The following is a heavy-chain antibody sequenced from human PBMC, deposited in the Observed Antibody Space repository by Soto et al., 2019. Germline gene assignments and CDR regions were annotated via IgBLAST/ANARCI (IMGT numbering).Heavy chain of an antibody. CDR1: EDAFTNYI. D-gene: IGHD1-26*01. J-gene: IGHJ4*02. CDR3: ARGRDQPPVGLYFDS. CDR2: IIPMFGTP. V-gene: IGHV1-69*01. Sequence: QVQLVQSGAEVKKPGSSVKVSCKASEDAFTNYIFDWVRQAPGQGLEWMGGIIPMFGTPKYAQTFQDRVTISADVSTGTAYLELTSLRFDDTAVYYCARGRDQPPVGLYFDSWGEGTRVTVSS.